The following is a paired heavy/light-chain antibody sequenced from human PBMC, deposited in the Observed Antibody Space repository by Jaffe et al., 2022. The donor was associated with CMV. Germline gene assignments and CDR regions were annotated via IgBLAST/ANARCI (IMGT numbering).Heavy chain of an antibody. CDR3: LRGGGGASVSSAGLPYYYMDV. J-gene: IGHJ6*03. D-gene: IGHD2-21*01. CDR2: IYHSGST. V-gene: IGHV4-4*02. CDR1: GGSISSYKW. Sequence: QVQLQESGPGLVKPSGTLSLTCTVSGGSISSYKWWTWVRQSPGKGLEWIGEIYHSGSTDYNPSYNPSFKSRVTMSLDKSKNQFSLKLTSVTAADTARYYCLRGGGGASVSSAGLPYYYMDVWGKGTTVTVSS.
Light chain of an antibody. V-gene: IGKV2-28*01. CDR3: MQALHTPFT. CDR1: QSLQHDNGFNF. J-gene: IGKJ3*01. Sequence: DVVMTQSPLALPVTPGEPASISCRSNQSLQHDNGFNFLDWFLLKPGQSPQLLIYLGSRRASGVSDRFSGSGSGTDFTLQISRVDIEDVGVYYCMQALHTPFTFGPGTKVEIK. CDR2: LGS.